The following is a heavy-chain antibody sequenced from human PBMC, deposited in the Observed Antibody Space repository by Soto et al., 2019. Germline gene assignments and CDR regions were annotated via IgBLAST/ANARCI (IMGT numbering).Heavy chain of an antibody. V-gene: IGHV1-69*01. J-gene: IGHJ4*02. CDR3: ARDAKGETTPFDY. D-gene: IGHD3-10*01. CDR1: GGSFNGYS. Sequence: QVQLVQSGAEVRKPGSSVKVSCQASGGSFNGYSISWVRQAPGQGLEWMGGIIPMFGTTSHAQRFKGRVTITADESTSIVYMEVSSLGSDDTAVYYCARDAKGETTPFDYWGQGTRVTVSS. CDR2: IIPMFGTT.